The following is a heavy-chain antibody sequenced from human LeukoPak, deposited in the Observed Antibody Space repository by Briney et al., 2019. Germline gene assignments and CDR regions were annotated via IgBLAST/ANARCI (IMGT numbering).Heavy chain of an antibody. CDR3: ARIDFGDGY. Sequence: GGSLRLSCAASGFTVSSTSVSWVGQAPGKGLEWVSVTSSGGNTYYADSVKGRFTSSRDNSRNTLYLQMNSLRAEDTAVYYCARIDFGDGYWGQGTLVTVSS. CDR2: TSSGGNT. J-gene: IGHJ4*02. D-gene: IGHD4-17*01. V-gene: IGHV3-66*01. CDR1: GFTVSSTS.